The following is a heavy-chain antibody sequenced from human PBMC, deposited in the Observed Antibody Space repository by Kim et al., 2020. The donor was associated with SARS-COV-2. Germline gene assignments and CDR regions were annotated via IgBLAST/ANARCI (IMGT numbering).Heavy chain of an antibody. Sequence: SETLSLTCAVYGGSFSGYYWSWIRQPPGKGLEWIGEINHSGSTNYNPSLKSRVTISVDTSKNQFSLKLSSVTAADTAVYYCARGTLLYGVDYYDYWGQGTLVTVSS. D-gene: IGHD4-17*01. CDR3: ARGTLLYGVDYYDY. J-gene: IGHJ4*02. CDR2: INHSGST. CDR1: GGSFSGYY. V-gene: IGHV4-34*01.